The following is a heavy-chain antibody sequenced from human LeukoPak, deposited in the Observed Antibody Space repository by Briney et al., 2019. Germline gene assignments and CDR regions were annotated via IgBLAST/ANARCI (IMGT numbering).Heavy chain of an antibody. CDR3: AREDLDYYGMDV. V-gene: IGHV1-18*01. CDR2: ISAYNGNA. CDR1: GYTFTSYG. J-gene: IGHJ6*02. Sequence: ASVKVSCKASGYTFTSYGISWVRQAPGQGLEWMGWISAYNGNANYAQKLQGRVTMTADTSTSTAYMELRSLRSDDTAVYYCAREDLDYYGMDVWGQGTTVTVSS.